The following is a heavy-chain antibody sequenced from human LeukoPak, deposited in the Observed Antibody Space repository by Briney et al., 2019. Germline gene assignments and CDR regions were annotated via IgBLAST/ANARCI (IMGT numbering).Heavy chain of an antibody. V-gene: IGHV4-61*08. D-gene: IGHD6-19*01. CDR1: GGSISSGGYY. CDR3: ARHSSGWFSYYFDY. CDR2: IYYSGST. Sequence: SETLSLTCTVSGGSISSGGYYWSWIRQHPGKGLEWIGYIYYSGSTNYNPSLKSRVTISVDTSKNQFSLKLSSVTAADTAVYYCARHSSGWFSYYFDYWGQGTLVTVSS. J-gene: IGHJ4*02.